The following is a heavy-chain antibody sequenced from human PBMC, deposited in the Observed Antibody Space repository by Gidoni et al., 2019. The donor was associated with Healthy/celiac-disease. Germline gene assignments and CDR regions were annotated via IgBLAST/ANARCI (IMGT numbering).Heavy chain of an antibody. CDR1: GYSFTSYW. V-gene: IGHV5-10-1*03. J-gene: IGHJ5*02. D-gene: IGHD6-13*01. CDR3: ARQAAAAGTPYNWFDP. Sequence: EVQLVQSGAQVKKPGESLRISCKGSGYSFTSYWISWVRQMPGKGLEWMGRIDPSDSYTNYSPSFQGHVTISADKSISTAYLQWSSLKASDTAMYYCARQAAAAGTPYNWFDPWGQGTLVTVSS. CDR2: IDPSDSYT.